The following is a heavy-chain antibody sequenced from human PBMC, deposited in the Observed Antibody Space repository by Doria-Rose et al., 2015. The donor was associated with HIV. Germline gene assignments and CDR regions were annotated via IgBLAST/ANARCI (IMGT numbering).Heavy chain of an antibody. J-gene: IGHJ4*02. CDR3: ARMGSYRELDY. V-gene: IGHV4-31*02. D-gene: IGHD3-3*01. CDR2: TYYTGTS. Sequence: QVPGKGLESLGYTYYTGTSDYSPFLKSRLNMAVDTSKNQFSLKLSFVTVADTAVYYCARMGSYRELDYWGQGALVIGSA.